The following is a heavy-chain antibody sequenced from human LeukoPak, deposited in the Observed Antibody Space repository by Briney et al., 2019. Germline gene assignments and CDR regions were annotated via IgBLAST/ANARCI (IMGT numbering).Heavy chain of an antibody. J-gene: IGHJ5*02. CDR2: IYYNGKT. V-gene: IGHV4-39*01. CDR1: GGSVTYTNYY. Sequence: SETLSLTCTVSGGSVTYTNYYWGWIRQPPGKGLQWIGVIYYNGKTYYNPSLKSRVTISVDTSKNQFSLKLNSVTAADTAVYYCARHYGPWGQGTLVTVSS. D-gene: IGHD3-10*01. CDR3: ARHYGP.